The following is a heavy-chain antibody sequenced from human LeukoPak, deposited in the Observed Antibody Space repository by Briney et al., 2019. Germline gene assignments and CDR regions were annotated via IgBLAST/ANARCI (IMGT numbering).Heavy chain of an antibody. D-gene: IGHD5-12*01. J-gene: IGHJ4*02. CDR3: AREGPGVATIKGGYFDY. V-gene: IGHV1-46*01. CDR1: GYTFTSYY. CDR2: INPSGGST. Sequence: ASVKVSCKASGYTFTSYYMHWVRQAPGQGLEWMGIINPSGGSTSYAQKFQGRVTMTRDMSTSTVYMELSSLRSEDTAVYYCAREGPGVATIKGGYFDYWGQGTLVTVSS.